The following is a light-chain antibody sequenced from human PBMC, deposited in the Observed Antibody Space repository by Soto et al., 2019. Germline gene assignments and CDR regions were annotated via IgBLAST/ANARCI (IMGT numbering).Light chain of an antibody. CDR3: SSYTTSSTRV. V-gene: IGLV2-14*01. Sequence: QSVLTQPASMSGSPGQSIAISCAGSSSDVGIYNYVSWYQQHPGKVPKLIIYEVSNRPSGVSNRFSGSKSGNTASLTISGLQAEDEADYYCSSYTTSSTRVFGKGTKVTVL. CDR1: SSDVGIYNY. CDR2: EVS. J-gene: IGLJ1*01.